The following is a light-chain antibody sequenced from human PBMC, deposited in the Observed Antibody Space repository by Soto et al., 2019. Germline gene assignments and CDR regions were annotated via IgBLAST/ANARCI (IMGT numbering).Light chain of an antibody. CDR1: QSVNSN. CDR2: GAS. J-gene: IGKJ4*01. CDR3: QQYNNWPPLT. Sequence: EIVMTQSPATLSVPPGERATLSCRASQSVNSNLAWYQQRPGQAPRLLIFGASTRATGFPARFSGSGSGTEFTLTISSLQSEDSAVYYCQQYNNWPPLTFGGGTKVEIK. V-gene: IGKV3-15*01.